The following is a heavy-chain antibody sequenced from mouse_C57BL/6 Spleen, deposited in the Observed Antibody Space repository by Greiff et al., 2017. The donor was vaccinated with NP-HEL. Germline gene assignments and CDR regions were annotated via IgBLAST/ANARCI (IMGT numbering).Heavy chain of an antibody. Sequence: QVQLQQSGPELVKPGASVKISCKASGYAFSSSWMNWVKQRPGKGLEWIGRIYPGDGDTNYNGKFKGKATLTADKSSSTAYMQLSSLQAEDSAVYFCARDMTTVVEGYFDVWGTGTTVTVSS. D-gene: IGHD1-1*01. V-gene: IGHV1-82*01. CDR3: ARDMTTVVEGYFDV. CDR2: IYPGDGDT. CDR1: GYAFSSSW. J-gene: IGHJ1*03.